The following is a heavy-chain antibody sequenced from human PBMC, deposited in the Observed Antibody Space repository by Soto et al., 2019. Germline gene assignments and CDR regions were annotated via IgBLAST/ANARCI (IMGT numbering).Heavy chain of an antibody. J-gene: IGHJ4*02. D-gene: IGHD3-22*01. Sequence: ASVKVSCKASGYTFTGYYMHWLRQAPGQGLEWMGWINPNSGGTNYAQKFQGRVTMTRDTSISTAYMELSRLRSDDTAVYYCARSRSYYDSSGPLDYWGQGTLVTVSS. CDR3: ARSRSYYDSSGPLDY. CDR2: INPNSGGT. CDR1: GYTFTGYY. V-gene: IGHV1-2*02.